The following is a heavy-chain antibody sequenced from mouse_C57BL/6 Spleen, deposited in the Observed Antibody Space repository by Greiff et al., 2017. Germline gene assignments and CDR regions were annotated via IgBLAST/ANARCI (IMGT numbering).Heavy chain of an antibody. CDR2: IYPRSGNT. Sequence: QVQLKQSGAELVRPGASVKLSCKASGYIFTSYGISWVKQRTGQGLEWIGEIYPRSGNTYYNQKFKGKATLTVDKSSSTAYMELRSLTSEDSAVXFCARRGSSYGYFDFWGTGTTLTVSS. CDR3: ARRGSSYGYFDF. CDR1: GYIFTSYG. D-gene: IGHD1-1*01. J-gene: IGHJ1*03. V-gene: IGHV1-81*01.